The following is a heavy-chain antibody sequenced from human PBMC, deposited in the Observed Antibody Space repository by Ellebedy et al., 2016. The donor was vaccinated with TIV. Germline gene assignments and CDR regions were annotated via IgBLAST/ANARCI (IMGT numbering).Heavy chain of an antibody. CDR3: ARPRSSGSGSFGSFDY. CDR2: ISYDGTSQ. CDR1: GFSFSTYT. V-gene: IGHV3-30*01. J-gene: IGHJ4*02. Sequence: GESLKISCAASGFSFSTYTMHRVRQTPGEGPEWVAVISYDGTSQYYADSVKGRLTISRDNSDNTLFLHMNSLRVDDSAFYYCARPRSSGSGSFGSFDYWGQGALVTVSS. D-gene: IGHD3-10*01.